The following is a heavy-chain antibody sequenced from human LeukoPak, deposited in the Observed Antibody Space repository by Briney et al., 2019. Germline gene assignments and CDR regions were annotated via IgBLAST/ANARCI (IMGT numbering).Heavy chain of an antibody. D-gene: IGHD3-9*01. J-gene: IGHJ4*02. CDR1: GFTFSSYE. CDR2: ISSSGSTI. CDR3: ARDTRYDILTGYYNGEGGFDY. V-gene: IGHV3-48*03. Sequence: GGSLRLSCAASGFTFSSYEMNWVRQAPGKGLEWVSYISSSGSTIYYADSVKGRFTISRDNAKNSLYLQMNSLRAEDTAVYYCARDTRYDILTGYYNGEGGFDYWGQGTLVTVSS.